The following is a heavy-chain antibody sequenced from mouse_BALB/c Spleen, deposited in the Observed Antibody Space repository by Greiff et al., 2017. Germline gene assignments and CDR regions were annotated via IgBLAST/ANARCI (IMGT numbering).Heavy chain of an antibody. CDR3: ARDQSTIAPWYFDV. CDR2: IWGDGST. J-gene: IGHJ1*01. V-gene: IGHV2-6-7*01. D-gene: IGHD2-1*01. Sequence: VQLQESGPGLVAPSQSLSITCTVSGFSLTGYGVNWVRQPPGKGLEWLGMIWGDGSTDYNSALKSRLSISKDNSKSQVFLKMNSLQTDDTARYYCARDQSTIAPWYFDVWGAGTTVTVSS. CDR1: GFSLTGYG.